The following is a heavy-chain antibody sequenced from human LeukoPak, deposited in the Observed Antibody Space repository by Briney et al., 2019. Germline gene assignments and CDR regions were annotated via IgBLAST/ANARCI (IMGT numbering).Heavy chain of an antibody. J-gene: IGHJ4*02. Sequence: GRSLRLSCAASGFTFDDYAMHWVRQAPGKGLEWVSGISWNSGSIGYADSVKGRFTISRDNAKNSLYLQMNSLRAEDMALYYCAKGYYYGSGSNLLDYWGQGTLVTASS. CDR3: AKGYYYGSGSNLLDY. CDR1: GFTFDDYA. D-gene: IGHD3-10*01. CDR2: ISWNSGSI. V-gene: IGHV3-9*03.